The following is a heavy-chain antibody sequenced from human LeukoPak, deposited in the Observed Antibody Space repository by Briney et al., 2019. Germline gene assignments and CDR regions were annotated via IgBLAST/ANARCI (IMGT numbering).Heavy chain of an antibody. D-gene: IGHD3-22*01. V-gene: IGHV3-21*01. Sequence: GGSLRLSCAASGFTFSSYSMNWVRQAPGKGLEWVSSISSSSSYIYYADSVKGRFTISRDNAKNSLYLQMNSLRAEDTAVYYCARDGYFDYYDSSGNDYWGQGTLVTVSS. CDR3: ARDGYFDYYDSSGNDY. CDR1: GFTFSSYS. J-gene: IGHJ4*02. CDR2: ISSSSSYI.